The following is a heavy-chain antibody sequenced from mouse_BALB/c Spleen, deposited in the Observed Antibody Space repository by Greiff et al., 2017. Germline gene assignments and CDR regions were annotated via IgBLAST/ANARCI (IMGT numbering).Heavy chain of an antibody. V-gene: IGHV5-17*02. D-gene: IGHD1-1*01. CDR3: ASSYGGAMDY. CDR1: GFTFSSFG. CDR2: ISSGSSTI. Sequence: EVKVEESGGGLVQPGGSRKLSCAASGFTFSSFGMHWVRQAPEKGLEWVAYISSGSSTIYYADTVKGRFTISRDNPKNTLFLQMTSLRSEDTAMYYCASSYGGAMDYWGQGTSVTVSS. J-gene: IGHJ4*01.